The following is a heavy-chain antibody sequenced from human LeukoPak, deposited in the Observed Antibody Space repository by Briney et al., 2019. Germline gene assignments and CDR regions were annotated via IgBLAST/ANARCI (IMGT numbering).Heavy chain of an antibody. J-gene: IGHJ4*02. D-gene: IGHD2-2*01. Sequence: GGSLRLSCAASGFTFSTYSMNWVRQAPGKGLEWVSYISNTGSPIYYADSVKGRFSISRDNARNSLYLQMNSLRAEDTAVYYCVRGCSSTSCYPFDYWGQGTLVSVSS. CDR2: ISNTGSPI. CDR1: GFTFSTYS. CDR3: VRGCSSTSCYPFDY. V-gene: IGHV3-48*04.